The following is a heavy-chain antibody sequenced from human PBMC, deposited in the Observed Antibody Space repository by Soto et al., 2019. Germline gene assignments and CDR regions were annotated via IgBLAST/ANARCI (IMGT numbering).Heavy chain of an antibody. J-gene: IGHJ2*01. CDR3: ASPGLNCSSTSCYWYFDL. CDR1: GGTFSSYA. Sequence: ASVKVSCKASGGTFSSYAISWVRQAPGQGLEWMGGIIPIFGTANYAQKFQGRVTITADESTSTAFMEPSSLRSEDTAVYYCASPGLNCSSTSCYWYFDLWGRGTLVTVSS. D-gene: IGHD2-2*01. CDR2: IIPIFGTA. V-gene: IGHV1-69*13.